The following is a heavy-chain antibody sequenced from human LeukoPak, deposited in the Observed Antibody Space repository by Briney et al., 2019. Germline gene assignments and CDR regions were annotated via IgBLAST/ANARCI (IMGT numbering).Heavy chain of an antibody. V-gene: IGHV4-39*01. D-gene: IGHD3-9*01. J-gene: IGHJ3*01. CDR1: GDSFSSSNFY. CDR2: ISYSGTT. CDR3: ARSRDWSVF. Sequence: NSSEILSLTCTVSGDSFSSSNFYWGWIRQPPGKGLEWIGSISYSGTTYYNPSLKSRVTISVDKSKNQFSLNLSSVTAADTAVYYCARSRDWSVFWGHGTMVTVSS.